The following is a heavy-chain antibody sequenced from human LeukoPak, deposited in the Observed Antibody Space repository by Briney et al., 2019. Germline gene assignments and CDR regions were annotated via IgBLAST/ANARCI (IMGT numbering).Heavy chain of an antibody. Sequence: GGSLRLSCAASGFTFSSYDMSWVRQAPGKGLEWVSAISGSGGSTYYADSVKGRFTISRDNSKNTLYLQMNSLRAEDTAVYYCAKQFGGSGYYNGDYWGQGTLVTVSS. CDR1: GFTFSSYD. CDR2: ISGSGGST. D-gene: IGHD3-22*01. V-gene: IGHV3-23*01. J-gene: IGHJ4*02. CDR3: AKQFGGSGYYNGDY.